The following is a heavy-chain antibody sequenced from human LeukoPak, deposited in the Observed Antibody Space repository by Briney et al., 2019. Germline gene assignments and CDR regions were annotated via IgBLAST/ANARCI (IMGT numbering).Heavy chain of an antibody. D-gene: IGHD1-14*01. J-gene: IGHJ5*02. CDR1: GGSISSSSYY. V-gene: IGHV4-39*07. CDR3: PRPDRRFGREFDP. CDR2: IYYSGST. Sequence: SETLSLTCTVPGGSISSSSYYWGWIRQPPGKGLEWIGSIYYSGSTNYNPSLKSRVTISVDTSKNQFSLKLSSVTAADTAVYYCPRPDRRFGREFDPWGQGTLVTVSS.